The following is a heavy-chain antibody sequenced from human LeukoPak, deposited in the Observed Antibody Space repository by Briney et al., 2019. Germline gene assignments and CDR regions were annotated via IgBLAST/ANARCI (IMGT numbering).Heavy chain of an antibody. CDR3: ANGGDDDYDSYAFDI. J-gene: IGHJ3*02. D-gene: IGHD3-22*01. CDR1: GFTFSSYG. CDR2: ISYDGSNK. V-gene: IGHV3-30*18. Sequence: GGSLRLSCAASGFTFSSYGMHWVRQAPGKGLEWVAVISYDGSNKYYADSVKGRFTISRDNSKNTLYLQMNSLRAEDTAVYYYANGGDDDYDSYAFDIWGQGTMVTVSS.